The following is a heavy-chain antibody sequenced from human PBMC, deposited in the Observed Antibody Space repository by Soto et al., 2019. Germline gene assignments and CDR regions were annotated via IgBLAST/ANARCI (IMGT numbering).Heavy chain of an antibody. CDR3: AREVRGGFTGIFDQ. Sequence: QVQLQGSGPGQVKPSEILSLTYTVSGDSISDYFYWSWIRQPAGKGLEWIGRIYTDGTTTYNPSLKRRVTLSLDKSKNQFSLRLSSVTAADKAVYYFAREVRGGFTGIFDQWGRGSRVTVSS. CDR2: IYTDGTT. J-gene: IGHJ4*02. D-gene: IGHD2-15*01. CDR1: GDSISDYFY. V-gene: IGHV4-4*07.